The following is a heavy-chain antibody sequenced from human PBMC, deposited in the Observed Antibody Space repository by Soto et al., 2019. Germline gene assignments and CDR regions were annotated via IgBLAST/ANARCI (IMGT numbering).Heavy chain of an antibody. CDR2: IYYSGST. V-gene: IGHV4-59*01. D-gene: IGHD6-19*01. CDR3: ARFGSSGWGYYYYYGMDV. J-gene: IGHJ6*02. CDR1: GGSISSYY. Sequence: PSETLSLTCTVSGGSISSYYSSWIRQPPGKGLEWIGYIYYSGSTNYNPSLKSRVTISVDTSKNQFSLKLSSVTAADTAVYYCARFGSSGWGYYYYYGMDVWGQGTTVTVYS.